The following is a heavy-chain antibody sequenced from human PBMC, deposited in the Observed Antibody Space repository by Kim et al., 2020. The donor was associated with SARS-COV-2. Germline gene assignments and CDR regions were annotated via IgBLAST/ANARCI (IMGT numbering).Heavy chain of an antibody. D-gene: IGHD3-22*01. V-gene: IGHV3-43*02. CDR3: AKDKNYDSSGYGGPYFDY. CDR1: GFTFDDYA. Sequence: GGSLRLSCAASGFTFDDYAMHWVRQAPGKGLEWVSLISGDGGSTYYADSVKGRFTISRDNSKNSLYLQMNSLRTEDTALYYCAKDKNYDSSGYGGPYFDYWGQGTLVTVSS. CDR2: ISGDGGST. J-gene: IGHJ4*02.